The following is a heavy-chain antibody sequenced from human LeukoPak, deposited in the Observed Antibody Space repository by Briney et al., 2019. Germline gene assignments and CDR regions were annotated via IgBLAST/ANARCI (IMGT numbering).Heavy chain of an antibody. CDR1: GFTFSSYW. V-gene: IGHV3-7*02. D-gene: IGHD6-25*01. Sequence: AGGSLRLSCAASGFTFSSYWMNWVRQAPGKGLEGVANIKEDGSEKYYVDSVKGRFTISRDNAKNSLYLQMNNLRAEDTALYYCVRSLSAAYWGQGTLVTVSS. CDR2: IKEDGSEK. CDR3: VRSLSAAY. J-gene: IGHJ4*02.